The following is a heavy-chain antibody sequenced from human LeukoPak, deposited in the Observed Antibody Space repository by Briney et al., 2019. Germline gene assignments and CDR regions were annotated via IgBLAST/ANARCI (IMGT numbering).Heavy chain of an antibody. CDR3: ARGPRGVRGVIGY. CDR1: GYTFTGYY. D-gene: IGHD3-10*01. V-gene: IGHV1-2*02. J-gene: IGHJ4*02. Sequence: GASVKVSCKASGYTFTGYYMHWVRQAPGQGLEWMGWINPNSGGTNYAQKFQGRVIMTRDTSISTAYMELSRLRSDDTAVYYCARGPRGVRGVIGYWGQGTLVTVSS. CDR2: INPNSGGT.